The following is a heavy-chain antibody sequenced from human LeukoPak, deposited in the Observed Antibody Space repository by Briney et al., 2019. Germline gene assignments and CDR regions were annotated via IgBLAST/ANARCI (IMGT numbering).Heavy chain of an antibody. D-gene: IGHD3-16*01. Sequence: GASVKVSCKVSGYALSELSMHWVRQAPGKGLEWMGGFDPVAKRTIYGQRFQGRVTLTEDTSADTAYLEVSSLKFDDTAVYYCTIGEGWDYTFDYWGQGTQVTVSS. V-gene: IGHV1-24*01. CDR3: TIGEGWDYTFDY. J-gene: IGHJ4*02. CDR1: GYALSELS. CDR2: FDPVAKRT.